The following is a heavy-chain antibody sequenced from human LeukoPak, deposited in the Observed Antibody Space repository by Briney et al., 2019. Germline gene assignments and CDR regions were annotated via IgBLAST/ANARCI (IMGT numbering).Heavy chain of an antibody. CDR1: GFTFSSYW. CDR2: INSDGSST. CDR3: AKGSIAARLTNYYDSSGWLDAFDI. D-gene: IGHD3-22*01. Sequence: GGSLRLSCAASGFTFSSYWMHWVRQAPGKGLVWVSRINSDGSSTSYADSVKGRFTISRDNAKNTLYLQMNSLRAEDMALYYCAKGSIAARLTNYYDSSGWLDAFDIWGQGTMVTVSS. V-gene: IGHV3-74*01. J-gene: IGHJ3*02.